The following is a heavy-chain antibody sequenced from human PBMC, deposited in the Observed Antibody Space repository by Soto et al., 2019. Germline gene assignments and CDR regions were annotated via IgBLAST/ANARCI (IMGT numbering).Heavy chain of an antibody. J-gene: IGHJ4*02. Sequence: SETLSLTCTVSGGSISSYYWSWIRQPPGKGLEWIGYIYYSGSTNYNPSLKSRVTISVDTSKNQFSLKLCSVTAADTAVYYCARGYYDSSGYEFDYWGQGTLVTVSS. D-gene: IGHD3-22*01. CDR1: GGSISSYY. V-gene: IGHV4-59*01. CDR3: ARGYYDSSGYEFDY. CDR2: IYYSGST.